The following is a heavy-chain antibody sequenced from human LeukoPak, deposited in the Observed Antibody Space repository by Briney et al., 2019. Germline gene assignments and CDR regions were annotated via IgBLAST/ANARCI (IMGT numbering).Heavy chain of an antibody. J-gene: IGHJ5*02. D-gene: IGHD2-15*01. Sequence: GGSLRLSCVASGFTFPSFSVEWVRQAPGRGLEWDSVVGRTGSTKYSADSVESRFTVSRDNSKNTVYLQMNSLRVDASAVYYCAKRKNSPGYSSFDQWGQGTLVTVSS. CDR1: GFTFPSFS. V-gene: IGHV3-23*01. CDR3: AKRKNSPGYSSFDQ. CDR2: VGRTGSTK.